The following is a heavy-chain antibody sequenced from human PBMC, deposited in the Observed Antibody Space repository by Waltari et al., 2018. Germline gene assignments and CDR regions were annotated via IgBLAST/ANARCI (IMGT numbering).Heavy chain of an antibody. CDR3: ARTGTTRRRIFDY. Sequence: QVQLQQWGAGLLKPSETLSLTCAVYGGSFSGYYWSWIRQPPGKGLEWIGEINHSGSTNYNPSLKSRVTISVETSKNQFSLKLSSVTAADTAVYYCARTGTTRRRIFDYWGQGTLVTVSS. V-gene: IGHV4-34*01. D-gene: IGHD1-1*01. J-gene: IGHJ4*02. CDR1: GGSFSGYY. CDR2: INHSGST.